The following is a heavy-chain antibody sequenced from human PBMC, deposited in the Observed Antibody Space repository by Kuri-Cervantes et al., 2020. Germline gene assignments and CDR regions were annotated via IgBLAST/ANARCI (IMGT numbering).Heavy chain of an antibody. Sequence: GESLKISCAASGFTFSSYGMHWVRQAPGKGLEWVAVISYDGSNKYYADSVKGRFTISRDNAKNTLYLQMNSLRAEDTAVYYCARDLGIVVVPAASAWGQGTLVTVSS. CDR2: ISYDGSNK. CDR3: ARDLGIVVVPAASA. CDR1: GFTFSSYG. D-gene: IGHD2-2*01. J-gene: IGHJ4*02. V-gene: IGHV3-33*05.